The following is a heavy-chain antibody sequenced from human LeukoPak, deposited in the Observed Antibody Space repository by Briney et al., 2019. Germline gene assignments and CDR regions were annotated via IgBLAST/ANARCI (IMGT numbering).Heavy chain of an antibody. CDR2: INHSGST. D-gene: IGHD3-10*01. CDR3: ARGSLVLLWFGELPDNAFDI. Sequence: WETLSLTCAVSGRSFSGYYWSWVRQPPGKGLEWIGEINHSGSTNYNPSLKSRLTISVDTSKTQFSLTLSSVTAADTAVYYCARGSLVLLWFGELPDNAFDIWGQGTMVTVSS. CDR1: GRSFSGYY. V-gene: IGHV4-34*01. J-gene: IGHJ3*02.